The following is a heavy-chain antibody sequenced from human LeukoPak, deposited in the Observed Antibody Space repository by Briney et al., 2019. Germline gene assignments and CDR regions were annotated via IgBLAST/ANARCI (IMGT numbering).Heavy chain of an antibody. CDR2: IGNGADT. V-gene: IGHV3-13*01. CDR1: GFSFSSYD. CDR3: ARGFDYYDSSAYYRNYYFDL. Sequence: GGSLRLSCAASGFSFSSYDMHWVRQVPGGGLEWVSCIGNGADTHYAASVKGRFTISRESAKNSFFLQMNSLRAGDTAVYFCARGFDYYDSSAYYRNYYFDLWGRGTLVTVSS. D-gene: IGHD3-22*01. J-gene: IGHJ2*01.